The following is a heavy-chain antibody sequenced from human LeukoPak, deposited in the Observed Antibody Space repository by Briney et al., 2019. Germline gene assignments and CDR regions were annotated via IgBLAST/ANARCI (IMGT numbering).Heavy chain of an antibody. D-gene: IGHD1-14*01. CDR2: TYYRSKWYN. CDR3: ARRYLDAFDI. CDR1: GDSVSSNSAA. V-gene: IGHV6-1*01. J-gene: IGHJ3*02. Sequence: SQTLSLTCAISGDSVSSNSAAWNWXRQSPXXGLEWLGRTYYRSKWYNDYAVSVKSRITINPDASKNQFSLQLNSVTPEDTAVYYCARRYLDAFDIWGQGTMVTVSS.